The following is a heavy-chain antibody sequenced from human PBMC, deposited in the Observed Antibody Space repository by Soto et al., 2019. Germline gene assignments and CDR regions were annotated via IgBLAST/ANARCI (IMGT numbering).Heavy chain of an antibody. J-gene: IGHJ4*02. CDR1: GGSFSGYY. CDR2: INHSGST. V-gene: IGHV4-34*01. CDR3: GRRHGLAIDADY. Sequence: SETLSLTCAVYGGSFSGYYWTCIRQPPGTGLEWIGEINHSGSTNYNPSLKSRVTISVDTSKNQFSLKLTSVTAADTAVYFCGRRHGLAIDADYWGQGILVTVSS. D-gene: IGHD5-12*01.